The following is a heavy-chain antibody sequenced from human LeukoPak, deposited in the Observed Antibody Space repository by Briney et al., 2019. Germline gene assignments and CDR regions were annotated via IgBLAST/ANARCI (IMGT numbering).Heavy chain of an antibody. CDR1: GGSISSSSYY. CDR3: ASGCSSTSCYGNY. J-gene: IGHJ4*02. V-gene: IGHV4-39*07. Sequence: SETLSLTCTVSGGSISSSSYYWGWIRQPPGKGLEWIGSIYYSASTYYNPSLKSRVTISVDTSKNQFSLKLSSVTAADTAVYYCASGCSSTSCYGNYWGQGTLVTVSS. D-gene: IGHD2-2*01. CDR2: IYYSAST.